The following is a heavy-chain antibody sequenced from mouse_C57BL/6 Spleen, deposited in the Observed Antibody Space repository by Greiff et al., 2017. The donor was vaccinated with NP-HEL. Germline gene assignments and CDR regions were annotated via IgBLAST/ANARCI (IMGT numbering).Heavy chain of an antibody. CDR3: ARGAHDYGRSAVYFDV. J-gene: IGHJ1*03. D-gene: IGHD1-1*01. Sequence: VHVKQSGPVLVKPGASVKMSCKASGYTFTDYYMNWVKQSHGKSLEWIGVINPYNGGTSYNQKFKGKATLTVDKSSSTAYMELNSLTSEDSAVYYCARGAHDYGRSAVYFDVWGTGTTVTVSS. CDR2: INPYNGGT. CDR1: GYTFTDYY. V-gene: IGHV1-19*01.